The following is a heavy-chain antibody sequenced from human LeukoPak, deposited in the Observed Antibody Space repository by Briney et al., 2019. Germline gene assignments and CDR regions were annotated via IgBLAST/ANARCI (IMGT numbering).Heavy chain of an antibody. CDR3: ARDLSDSSGYDPCYYYYGMDV. D-gene: IGHD3-22*01. V-gene: IGHV4-61*02. CDR1: GGSISSGSYY. J-gene: IGHJ6*02. CDR2: IYTSGST. Sequence: PSQTLSLTCTVSGGSISSGSYYWSWIRQPAGKGLEWIGRIYTSGSTNYNPSLKSRVTISVDTSKNQFSLKLSSVTAADTAVYYCARDLSDSSGYDPCYYYYGMDVWGQGTTVTVSS.